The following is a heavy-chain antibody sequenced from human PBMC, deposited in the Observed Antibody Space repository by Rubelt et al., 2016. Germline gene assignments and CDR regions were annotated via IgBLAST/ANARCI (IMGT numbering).Heavy chain of an antibody. CDR1: GFSFSTRGEG. J-gene: IGHJ4*02. Sequence: QITLKESGPTLVKPTQTLTLTCTFSGFSFSTRGEGVGWIRQPPGKALEWLALIYWNDDKRYSPSLKSRLTITKDTSTNQVNLTMTNMDPVETATYNCARYTVPDYDSTGYNVFNFWGQRTLVTVSS. CDR3: ARYTVPDYDSTGYNVFNF. V-gene: IGHV2-5*01. CDR2: IYWNDDK. D-gene: IGHD3-22*01.